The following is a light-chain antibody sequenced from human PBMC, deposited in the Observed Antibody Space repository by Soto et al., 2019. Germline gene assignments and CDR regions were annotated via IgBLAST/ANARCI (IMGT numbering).Light chain of an antibody. J-gene: IGKJ2*01. CDR1: QSIRSW. V-gene: IGKV1-5*03. Sequence: DIPMTQSPSTLSASVGDRVTITCRASQSIRSWLAWYQQKSGRAPKLLIFKASSLQGGVTSRFSGSGSWTEFTLTISSLQPDSVATDHCQQYNSYPYTVGQGTKLEIK. CDR3: QQYNSYPYT. CDR2: KAS.